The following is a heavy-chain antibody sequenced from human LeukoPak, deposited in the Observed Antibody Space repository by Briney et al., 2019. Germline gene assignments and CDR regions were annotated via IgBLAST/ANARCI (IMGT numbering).Heavy chain of an antibody. V-gene: IGHV3-33*01. CDR3: ARDANYGPGSYNYYMDV. J-gene: IGHJ6*03. D-gene: IGHD3-10*01. CDR2: IWYDGSNK. CDR1: GFTFSSYG. Sequence: GGSLRLSCAASGFTFSSYGMHWVRQAPGKGLEWVAVIWYDGSNKYYADSVKGRFTISRDNSKNTLYLQMNSLRAEDTAVYYCARDANYGPGSYNYYMDVWGKGTTATVSS.